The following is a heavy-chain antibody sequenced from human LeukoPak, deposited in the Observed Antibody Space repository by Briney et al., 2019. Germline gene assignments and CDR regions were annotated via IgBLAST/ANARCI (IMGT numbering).Heavy chain of an antibody. J-gene: IGHJ4*02. CDR2: LYSGGNT. Sequence: PGGSLRLSCAASGFTVSSSHMSWVRQAPGKGLEWVSVLYSGGNTFYEDSVKGRFTISRDNSKNTLYLQMNSLRAEDTAVYYCATQNWGSRAFDYWGQGTLVTVSS. CDR1: GFTVSSSH. D-gene: IGHD7-27*01. CDR3: ATQNWGSRAFDY. V-gene: IGHV3-66*01.